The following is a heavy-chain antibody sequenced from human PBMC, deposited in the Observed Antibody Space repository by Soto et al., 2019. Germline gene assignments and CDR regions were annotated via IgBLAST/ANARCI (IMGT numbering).Heavy chain of an antibody. D-gene: IGHD3-22*01. Sequence: GGSLRLSCAASGFTFSSYAMSWVRQAPGKGLEWVSAISGSGGSTYYADSVEGRFTISRDNSKNTLYLQMNSLRADDTAVYYCAREADFASSGYVLDYWGLGPLVTVSS. CDR2: ISGSGGST. J-gene: IGHJ4*02. V-gene: IGHV3-23*01. CDR3: AREADFASSGYVLDY. CDR1: GFTFSSYA.